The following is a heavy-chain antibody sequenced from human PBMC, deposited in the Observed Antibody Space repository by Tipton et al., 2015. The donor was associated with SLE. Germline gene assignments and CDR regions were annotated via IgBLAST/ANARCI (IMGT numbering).Heavy chain of an antibody. CDR2: VFYTGRT. CDR3: ARTWVVVPALFDP. CDR1: GGSIRSYY. D-gene: IGHD2-2*01. J-gene: IGHJ5*02. V-gene: IGHV4-59*08. Sequence: TLSLTCSVSGGSIRSYYWTWIRQPPGKGLEWIGYVFYTGRTIYNSSLRSRLTMSVDTSKNQFSLKLSSVTAADTAVYYCARTWVVVPALFDPWGQGTLVTVSS.